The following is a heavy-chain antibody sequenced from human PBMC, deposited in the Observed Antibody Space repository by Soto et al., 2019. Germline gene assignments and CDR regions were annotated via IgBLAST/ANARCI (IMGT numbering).Heavy chain of an antibody. D-gene: IGHD3-3*01. CDR2: IYPGDSDT. Sequence: PGESLKISCKGSGYSFTSYWIGWVRQMPGKGLEWMGIIYPGDSDTRYSPSFQGQVTISADKSISTTYLQWSSLKASDTAMYYCARAYYDFWSGYPKTYYLDYWGQGTLVTVSS. V-gene: IGHV5-51*01. CDR1: GYSFTSYW. J-gene: IGHJ4*02. CDR3: ARAYYDFWSGYPKTYYLDY.